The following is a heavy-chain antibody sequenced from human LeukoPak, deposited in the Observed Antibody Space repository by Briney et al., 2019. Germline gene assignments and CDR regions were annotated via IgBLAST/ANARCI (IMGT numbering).Heavy chain of an antibody. Sequence: ASETLSLTCTVSGGSISSSSYYWGWIRQPPGKGLEWIGSIYHSGSTYYNPSLKSRVTISVDTSKNQFSLKLSSVTAADTAVYYCAGLILELRGGWFDPWGQGTLVTVSS. D-gene: IGHD1-7*01. J-gene: IGHJ5*02. V-gene: IGHV4-39*07. CDR2: IYHSGST. CDR1: GGSISSSSYY. CDR3: AGLILELRGGWFDP.